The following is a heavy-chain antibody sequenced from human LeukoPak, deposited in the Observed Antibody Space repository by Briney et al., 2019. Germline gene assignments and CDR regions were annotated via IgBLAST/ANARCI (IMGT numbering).Heavy chain of an antibody. J-gene: IGHJ4*02. CDR2: INSDGSSR. CDR3: VRALSPPVSTVDN. Sequence: PGGSLRLSCAATGFSFSSYWMHWVRQAPGKGLVWVSRINSDGSSRNYAESVKGRYTISRDNAKNTLYLQMSSLRAEDTAVYNCVRALSPPVSTVDNWGQGTLVTVSS. CDR1: GFSFSSYW. D-gene: IGHD5/OR15-5a*01. V-gene: IGHV3-74*01.